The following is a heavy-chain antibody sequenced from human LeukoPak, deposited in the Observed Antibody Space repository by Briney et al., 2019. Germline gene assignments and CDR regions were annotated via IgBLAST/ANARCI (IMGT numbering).Heavy chain of an antibody. J-gene: IGHJ3*01. V-gene: IGHV1-18*01. Sequence: GASVRVSCKASGNTFTNYGVNWVRQAPGQRPEWMGWFSPYNGDTKHAPKLKGRVTLTVDTLTSTAYMELRTLISDDTATYYCAVGQGVITWGGADVYDVWGQGTTVIVS. CDR1: GNTFTNYG. CDR2: FSPYNGDT. D-gene: IGHD3-16*01. CDR3: AVGQGVITWGGADVYDV.